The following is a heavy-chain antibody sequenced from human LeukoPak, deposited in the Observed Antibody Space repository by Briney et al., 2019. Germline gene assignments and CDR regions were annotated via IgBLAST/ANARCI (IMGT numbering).Heavy chain of an antibody. V-gene: IGHV3-30*18. D-gene: IGHD6-6*01. CDR3: AKYSSSSNYYYGMDV. J-gene: IGHJ6*02. CDR1: GFTFSNYG. Sequence: GGSLRLSCAASGFTFSNYGIHWVRQAPGKGLEWVALISYDGSNKYYGDSVKGRFTISRDNSENTLYLQVNSLRAEDTAVYYCAKYSSSSNYYYGMDVWGQGTTVTVSS. CDR2: ISYDGSNK.